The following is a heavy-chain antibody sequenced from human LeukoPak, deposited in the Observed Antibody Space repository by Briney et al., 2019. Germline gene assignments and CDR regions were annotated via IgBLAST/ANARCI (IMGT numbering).Heavy chain of an antibody. CDR3: ARELLGDSSGYYWFDP. J-gene: IGHJ5*02. Sequence: PSETLSLTCAVSGGSISSGGYSWSWIRQPPGKGLEWIGYIYYSGSTYYNPSLKSRVTMSVDTSKNQFSLKLSSVTAADTAVYYCARELLGDSSGYYWFDPWGQGTLVTVSS. D-gene: IGHD3-22*01. V-gene: IGHV4-30-2*05. CDR1: GGSISSGGYS. CDR2: IYYSGST.